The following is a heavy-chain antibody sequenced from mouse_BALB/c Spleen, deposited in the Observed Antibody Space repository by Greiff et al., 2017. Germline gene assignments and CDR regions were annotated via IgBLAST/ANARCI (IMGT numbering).Heavy chain of an antibody. V-gene: IGHV1-18*01. D-gene: IGHD1-1*01. J-gene: IGHJ4*01. CDR1: GYSFTGYT. Sequence: VQLKESGPELVKPGASMKISCKASGYSFTGYTMNWVKQSHGKNLEWIGLINPYNGGTSYNQKFKGKATLTVDKSSSTAYMELLSLTSEDSAVYYCARGDYYGSSYTYYYAMDYWGQGTSVTVSS. CDR3: ARGDYYGSSYTYYYAMDY. CDR2: INPYNGGT.